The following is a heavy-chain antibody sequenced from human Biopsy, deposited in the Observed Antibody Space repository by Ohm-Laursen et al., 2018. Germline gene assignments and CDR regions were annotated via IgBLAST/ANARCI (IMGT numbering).Heavy chain of an antibody. CDR3: ARDLYDFCGGCPFDP. J-gene: IGHJ5*02. V-gene: IGHV3-23*01. CDR1: GSTFSSHA. CDR2: INGSGGST. Sequence: SLRLSCAASGSTFSSHAMSWVRQAPGKGLECVPLINGSGGSTYHADPVKGRLTISRDNSKNTLYLQMNSLRAEDTAMYYCARDLYDFCGGCPFDPWGQGTRVTVSP. D-gene: IGHD3-3*01.